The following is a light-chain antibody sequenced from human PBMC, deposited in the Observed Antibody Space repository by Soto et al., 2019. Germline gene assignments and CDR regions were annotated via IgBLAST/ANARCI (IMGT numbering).Light chain of an antibody. J-gene: IGKJ3*01. CDR3: QHYSNWTPT. V-gene: IGKV3-15*01. CDR2: YAS. CDR1: ESVHSN. Sequence: EMVMTQSPATLSVSPGERVTLSCRASESVHSNLAWYQQKPGQGPSLLIYYASTRVTGVPDRFSGSGSATEFTLAISSLQSGDFGVYYCQHYSNWTPTFGPGTKVEIK.